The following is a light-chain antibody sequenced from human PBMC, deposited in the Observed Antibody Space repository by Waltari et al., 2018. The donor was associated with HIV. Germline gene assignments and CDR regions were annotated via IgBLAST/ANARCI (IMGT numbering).Light chain of an antibody. CDR2: DVS. V-gene: IGLV2-14*01. J-gene: IGLJ2*01. CDR1: SSDVGGYNY. Sequence: QSALTQPASVSGSPGPSIPISCTGTSSDVGGYNYVSWYQQHPGKAPKLMIYDVSNRPSGVSNRFSGSKSGNTASLTISGLQAEDEADYYCSSYTSSSTFYVVFGGGTKLTVL. CDR3: SSYTSSSTFYVV.